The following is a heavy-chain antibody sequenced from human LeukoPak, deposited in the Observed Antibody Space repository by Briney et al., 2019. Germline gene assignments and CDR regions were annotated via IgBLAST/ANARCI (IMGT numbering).Heavy chain of an antibody. CDR1: GFNFGVFW. Sequence: PGGSLRLSCATSGFNFGVFWMAWVRQAPGKGPEWVATMSQDGHYIYYMDSAKGRFSISRDNARNSLFLQMISLRAEDTAVYYCVREYYSSFDYWGQGALVTVSS. V-gene: IGHV3-7*01. CDR3: VREYYSSFDY. D-gene: IGHD2-21*01. CDR2: MSQDGHYI. J-gene: IGHJ4*02.